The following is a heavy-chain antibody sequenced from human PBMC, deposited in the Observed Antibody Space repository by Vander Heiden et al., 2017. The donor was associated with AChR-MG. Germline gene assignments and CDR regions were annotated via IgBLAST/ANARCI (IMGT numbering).Heavy chain of an antibody. Sequence: QVQLVESGGGVVQPGRSLTLSCAPSGFTFSSYARHGVRQATGKGLEWVAVISYDGSNKYYADSVKGRFTISRDNSKNTLYLQMNSLRAEDTAVYYCARDRVTIFGPLYYFDYWGQGTLVTVSS. CDR3: ARDRVTIFGPLYYFDY. CDR1: GFTFSSYA. V-gene: IGHV3-30-3*01. CDR2: ISYDGSNK. D-gene: IGHD3-3*01. J-gene: IGHJ4*02.